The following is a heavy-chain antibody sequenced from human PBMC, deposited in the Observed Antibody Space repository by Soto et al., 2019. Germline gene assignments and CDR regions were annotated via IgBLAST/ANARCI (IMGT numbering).Heavy chain of an antibody. D-gene: IGHD6-6*01. CDR3: TTGELSSSYEVYYYYGMDV. CDR2: IKSKTDGGTT. Sequence: GGSLRLSCAASGFTFSNAWMNWVRQAPGKGLEWVGRIKSKTDGGTTNYAAPVKGRFTISREDSKNTLYLQMNSLKTADTAVYYCTTGELSSSYEVYYYYGMDVWGQGTTVTVSS. J-gene: IGHJ6*02. V-gene: IGHV3-15*07. CDR1: GFTFSNAW.